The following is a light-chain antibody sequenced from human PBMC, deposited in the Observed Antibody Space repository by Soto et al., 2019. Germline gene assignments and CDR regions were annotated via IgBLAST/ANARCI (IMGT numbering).Light chain of an antibody. J-gene: IGKJ3*01. V-gene: IGKV3-20*01. CDR2: GAS. Sequence: EIVLTQSPGTLSLSPGERATLSCRASQSLSSSYLAWYQQKPGQAPRLLIYGASIRATGIPDRFSGSGSGKDFTLAISTLEPEDFAVYYCQQYDTSPTTFGPGTEVDIK. CDR3: QQYDTSPTT. CDR1: QSLSSSY.